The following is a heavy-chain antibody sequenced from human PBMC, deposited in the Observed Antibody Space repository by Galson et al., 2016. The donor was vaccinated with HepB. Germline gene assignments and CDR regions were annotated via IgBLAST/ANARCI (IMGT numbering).Heavy chain of an antibody. Sequence: SLRLSCAASGFTFSSYEMNWVRQAPGKGLEWISYISRGATTIYYADSVRGRFTVSRDNARNSLYLQMNSLRAEDTALYYCAKGDGSGNLRFSSVAFDFWGQGTMVTVSS. CDR1: GFTFSSYE. D-gene: IGHD3-22*01. V-gene: IGHV3-48*03. J-gene: IGHJ3*01. CDR2: ISRGATTI. CDR3: AKGDGSGNLRFSSVAFDF.